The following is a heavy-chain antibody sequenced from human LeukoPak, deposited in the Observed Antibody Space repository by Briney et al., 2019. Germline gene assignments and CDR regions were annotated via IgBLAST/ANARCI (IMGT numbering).Heavy chain of an antibody. CDR2: IKSDGITT. Sequence: GGSLRLSCAASGFTFTNYWIHWVRQAPGKGLMWVSRIKSDGITTNYAYSVKGRFTISRDNAKDTVYLQMNSLRAEDTAVYFCARGMFHGYCTDYWGQGTWVPVSS. D-gene: IGHD3-3*01. CDR1: GFTFTNYW. J-gene: IGHJ4*02. CDR3: ARGMFHGYCTDY. V-gene: IGHV3-74*01.